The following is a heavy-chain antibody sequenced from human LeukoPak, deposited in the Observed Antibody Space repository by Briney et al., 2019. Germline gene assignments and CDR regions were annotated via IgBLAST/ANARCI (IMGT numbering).Heavy chain of an antibody. CDR2: MNPNSGNT. CDR1: GYTFTGYY. J-gene: IGHJ4*02. V-gene: IGHV1-8*02. Sequence: ASVKVSCKASGYTFTGYYMHWVRQATGQGLEWMGWMNPNSGNTGYAQKFQGRVTMTRNTSISTAYMELSSLRSEDTAVYYCARVSTYFGVVTDFDYWGQGTLVTVSS. D-gene: IGHD3-3*01. CDR3: ARVSTYFGVVTDFDY.